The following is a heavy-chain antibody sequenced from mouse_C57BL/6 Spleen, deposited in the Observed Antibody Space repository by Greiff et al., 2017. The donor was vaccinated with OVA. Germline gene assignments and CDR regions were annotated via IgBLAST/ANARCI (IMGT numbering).Heavy chain of an antibody. CDR3: ARREALYYGNYYAMDY. D-gene: IGHD2-1*01. Sequence: EVQRVESGGGLVKPGGSLKLSCAASGFTFSDYGMHWVRQAPEKGLEWVAYISSGSSTIYYADTVKGRFTISRDNAKNTLFLQMTSLRSEDTAMYYCARREALYYGNYYAMDYWGQGTSVTVSS. V-gene: IGHV5-17*01. CDR1: GFTFSDYG. CDR2: ISSGSSTI. J-gene: IGHJ4*01.